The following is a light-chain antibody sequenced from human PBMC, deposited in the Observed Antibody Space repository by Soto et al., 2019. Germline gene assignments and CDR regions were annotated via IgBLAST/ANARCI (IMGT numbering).Light chain of an antibody. CDR2: DAS. CDR1: QSVHTY. Sequence: ETVLTQSPATLSLSPGERATLSCRASQSVHTYLAWYQQKAGQAPRLLIYDASNRATGIPARFSGSGSGTDFYLTISSLEPEDCAVYYCQQRSNWPPYTFGQGTKLEIK. V-gene: IGKV3-11*01. J-gene: IGKJ2*01. CDR3: QQRSNWPPYT.